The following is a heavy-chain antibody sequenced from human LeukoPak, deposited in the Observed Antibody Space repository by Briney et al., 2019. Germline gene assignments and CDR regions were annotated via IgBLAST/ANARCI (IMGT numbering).Heavy chain of an antibody. J-gene: IGHJ3*02. CDR2: VSGSGGST. V-gene: IGHV3-23*01. CDR1: GFTFSSYA. D-gene: IGHD4-17*01. CDR3: AKSPSYGGNSAFDI. Sequence: GGSLRLSCAASGFTFSSYAMSWVRQAPGKGLEWVSAVSGSGGSTYYANSVKGRFTISRDNSKNTLYLQMNSLRAEDTAVYYCAKSPSYGGNSAFDIWGQGTMVTVSS.